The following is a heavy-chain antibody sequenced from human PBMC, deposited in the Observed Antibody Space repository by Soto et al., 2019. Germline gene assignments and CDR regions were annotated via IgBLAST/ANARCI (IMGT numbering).Heavy chain of an antibody. J-gene: IGHJ5*02. CDR3: AGVVGVAATYNCFDP. D-gene: IGHD1-26*01. CDR2: IYHSGST. V-gene: IGHV4-30-2*01. CDR1: GGSISSGGYS. Sequence: PSETLSLTCAVSGGSISSGGYSWSWIRQPPGKGLEWIGYIYHSGSTYYNPSLKSRVTISVDRSKNQFSLKLSSVTAADTAVYYCAGVVGVAATYNCFDPWGQGTLVTVSS.